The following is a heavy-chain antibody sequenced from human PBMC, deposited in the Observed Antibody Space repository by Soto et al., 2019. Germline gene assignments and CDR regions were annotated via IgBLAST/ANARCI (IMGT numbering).Heavy chain of an antibody. D-gene: IGHD3-10*01. CDR1: GFTFSSYA. J-gene: IGHJ6*03. CDR3: AKAKFQLDNYYMDV. V-gene: IGHV3-23*01. Sequence: GGSLRLSCAASGFTFSSYAMSWVRQAPGKGLEWVSAISGSGGSTYYADSVKGRFTISRDNSKNTLYLQMNSLRAEDTAVYYCAKAKFQLDNYYMDVWGKGTTVTVSS. CDR2: ISGSGGST.